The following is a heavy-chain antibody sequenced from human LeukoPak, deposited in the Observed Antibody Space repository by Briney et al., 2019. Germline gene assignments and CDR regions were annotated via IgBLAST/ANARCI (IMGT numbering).Heavy chain of an antibody. D-gene: IGHD1-14*01. V-gene: IGHV4-39*01. Sequence: PSDTLSLTCTVSGGSISSSSYYWGWIRQPPGKGLEWIGSIYYSGSTYYNPSLKSRVTISVDTSKNQFSLKLSSVTAADTAVYYCAITGPEDYWGQGTLVTVSS. CDR2: IYYSGST. J-gene: IGHJ4*02. CDR3: AITGPEDY. CDR1: GGSISSSSYY.